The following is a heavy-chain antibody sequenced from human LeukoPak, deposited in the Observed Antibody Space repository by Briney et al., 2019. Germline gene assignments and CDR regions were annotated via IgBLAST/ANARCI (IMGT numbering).Heavy chain of an antibody. CDR2: ISGSGGST. V-gene: IGHV3-23*01. CDR1: GFTFSSYA. D-gene: IGHD3-10*01. CDR3: ARDKVRGDIRPHYFDY. J-gene: IGHJ4*02. Sequence: GGSLRLSCAASGFTFSSYAMSWVRQAPGKGLEWVSAISGSGGSTYYADSVKGRFTISRDNSKNTLYLQMNSLRAEDTAVYYCARDKVRGDIRPHYFDYWGQGTLVTVSS.